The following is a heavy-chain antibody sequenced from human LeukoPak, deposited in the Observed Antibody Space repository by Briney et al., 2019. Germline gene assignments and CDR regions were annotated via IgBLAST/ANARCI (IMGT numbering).Heavy chain of an antibody. Sequence: PGGSLRLSCAVSGFTVSSNYMSWVRQAPGKGLEWVSSISSSSSFMYYADSVKGRFTISRDNAKNALYLQMNSLRAEDTAVYYCVRMHHSWGKTYFDYWGQGTLVTVSS. D-gene: IGHD7-27*01. CDR2: ISSSSSFM. CDR3: VRMHHSWGKTYFDY. CDR1: GFTVSSNY. J-gene: IGHJ4*02. V-gene: IGHV3-21*01.